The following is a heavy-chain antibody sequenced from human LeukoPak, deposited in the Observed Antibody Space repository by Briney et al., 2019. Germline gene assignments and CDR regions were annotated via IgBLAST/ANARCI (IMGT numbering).Heavy chain of an antibody. J-gene: IGHJ3*02. CDR1: VYTFTGYY. D-gene: IGHD3-9*01. V-gene: IGHV1-2*02. Sequence: ASVKVSCKASVYTFTGYYMHWVRQAPGQGLEWMGWINPNSGGTNYAQKFQGRVTITRDTSISTAYMELSSLRSDDTTVYYCARRRVYDILTSYAFDIWGQGTMVTVSS. CDR2: INPNSGGT. CDR3: ARRRVYDILTSYAFDI.